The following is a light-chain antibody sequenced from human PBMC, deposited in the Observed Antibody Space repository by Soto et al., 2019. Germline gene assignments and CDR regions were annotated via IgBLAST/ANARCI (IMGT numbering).Light chain of an antibody. Sequence: QFVLTQPASVSVSPGQSITVSCTGTSSDIGGYYLVSWYQQRPGKAPNLIIYEGNKRPSGVSNRFSASKSGNTASLTISGLRAEDEADYYCCSFAGSSTYVFGPGTKVTVL. CDR3: CSFAGSSTYV. J-gene: IGLJ1*01. CDR1: SSDIGGYYL. V-gene: IGLV2-23*01. CDR2: EGN.